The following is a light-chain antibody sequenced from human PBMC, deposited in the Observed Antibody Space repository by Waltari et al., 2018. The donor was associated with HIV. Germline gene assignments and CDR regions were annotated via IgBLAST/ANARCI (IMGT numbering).Light chain of an antibody. CDR1: SSDVGGYDY. CDR3: SSYTKGTSLRV. J-gene: IGLJ1*01. CDR2: DVS. V-gene: IGLV2-14*01. Sequence: QSALTQPASVSGSPGQSITLSCTGTSSDVGGYDYVSWYQQHPGKAPKLMISDVSNRPSGVSNRFSGSKSGTTASLTISGLQAEDEADYYCSSYTKGTSLRVFGTGTTVTVL.